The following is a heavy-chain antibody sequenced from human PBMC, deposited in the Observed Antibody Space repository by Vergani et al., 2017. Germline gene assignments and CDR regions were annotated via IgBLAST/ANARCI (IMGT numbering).Heavy chain of an antibody. D-gene: IGHD3-10*01. CDR3: GRDSYGSGYYSGMDV. Sequence: QVQLVQSGAEVKKPGSSIKVSRKASGGTFGTYGITWVRQAPGQGLEWIGRIIPMFGTTNYAQKFQGRVTLIADKSTSTSYMELSSLKSEDTAKYYCGRDSYGSGYYSGMDVWAKGTTVTVSS. V-gene: IGHV1-69*13. CDR1: GGTFGTYG. CDR2: IIPMFGTT. J-gene: IGHJ6*04.